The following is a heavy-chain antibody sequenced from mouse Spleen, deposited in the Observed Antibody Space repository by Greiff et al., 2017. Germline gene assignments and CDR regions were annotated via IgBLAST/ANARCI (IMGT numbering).Heavy chain of an antibody. J-gene: IGHJ2*01. D-gene: IGHD4-1*01. Sequence: VKLVESGPGLVQPSQSLSITCIVSGFSLTSYGVHWVRQPPGKGLEWLGVIWSGGSTDYNAAFISRLSISKDNSKSQVFFKMNSLQADDTAIYYCARNKLGREPLYYDYWGQGTTLTVSS. CDR3: ARNKLGREPLYYDY. V-gene: IGHV2-4*02. CDR2: IWSGGST. CDR1: GFSLTSYG.